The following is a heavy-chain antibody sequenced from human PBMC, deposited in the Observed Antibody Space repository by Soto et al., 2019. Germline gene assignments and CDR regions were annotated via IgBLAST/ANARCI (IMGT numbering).Heavy chain of an antibody. CDR3: VRGVLVESGSFGGH. V-gene: IGHV1-18*04. D-gene: IGHD3-16*01. J-gene: IGHJ4*02. CDR1: GYNFDSYG. CDR2: ISTYTGNT. Sequence: QVQLVQSRAEVRKPGASVRVTCQASGYNFDSYGLNWVRQAPGQGPQWMGWISTYTGNTDIAPRFQGRLILTTDTSTSTAYMELRSLRSDDTAVYYCVRGVLVESGSFGGHWGQGTLVTVSS.